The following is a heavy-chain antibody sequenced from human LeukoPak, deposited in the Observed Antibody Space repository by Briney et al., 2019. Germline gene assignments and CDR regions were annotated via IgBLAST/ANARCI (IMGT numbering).Heavy chain of an antibody. CDR2: ISAYNGNT. V-gene: IGHV1-18*01. CDR3: ARRQGARSSGYYSYWFDP. D-gene: IGHD3-22*01. CDR1: GYTFTSYG. J-gene: IGHJ5*02. Sequence: GASVKASCKASGYTFTSYGISWVRQAPGQGLEWMGWISAYNGNTNYAQKLQGRVTMTTDTSTSTAYMELRSLRSDDTAVYYCARRQGARSSGYYSYWFDPWGQGTLVTVSS.